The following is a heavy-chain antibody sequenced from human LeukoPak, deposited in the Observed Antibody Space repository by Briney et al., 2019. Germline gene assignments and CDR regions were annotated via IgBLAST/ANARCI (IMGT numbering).Heavy chain of an antibody. J-gene: IGHJ4*02. Sequence: ASVKVSCKASGYTFTSYGISWVRQAPGQGLEWMGWISAYNGNTNYVQKLQGRVTMTTDTSTSTAYMELRSLRSDDTAVYYCARDRVLSYCSGGSCYFGYWGQGTLVTVSS. CDR1: GYTFTSYG. D-gene: IGHD2-15*01. CDR2: ISAYNGNT. V-gene: IGHV1-18*01. CDR3: ARDRVLSYCSGGSCYFGY.